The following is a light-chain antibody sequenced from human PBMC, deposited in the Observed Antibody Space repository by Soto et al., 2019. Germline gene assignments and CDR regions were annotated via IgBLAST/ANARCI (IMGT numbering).Light chain of an antibody. V-gene: IGLV1-40*01. Sequence: QSVLTQPPSVSGAPGQRVTISCTGTNSNIGAGNDVHWYQQLPGTAPKLLIYGDNDRPSGVPDRFSGSKSGTSASLAISGLQSEDEADYYCAAWDDSLNGVVFGGGTKLTVL. CDR3: AAWDDSLNGVV. CDR1: NSNIGAGND. CDR2: GDN. J-gene: IGLJ2*01.